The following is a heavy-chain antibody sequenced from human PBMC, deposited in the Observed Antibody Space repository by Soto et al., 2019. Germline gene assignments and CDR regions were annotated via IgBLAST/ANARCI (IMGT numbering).Heavy chain of an antibody. J-gene: IGHJ5*02. Sequence: SVKVYCKASGGTFSSYAISWVRQAPGQGLERKGRIIPIFGTANYAQKFKGRVTITADESTSTDYMEMSSLRAEDTVVYYCASYNVFYESSGYYWFDPWGQGILVTVFS. CDR1: GGTFSSYA. V-gene: IGHV1-69*13. CDR2: IIPIFGTA. D-gene: IGHD3-22*01. CDR3: ASYNVFYESSGYYWFDP.